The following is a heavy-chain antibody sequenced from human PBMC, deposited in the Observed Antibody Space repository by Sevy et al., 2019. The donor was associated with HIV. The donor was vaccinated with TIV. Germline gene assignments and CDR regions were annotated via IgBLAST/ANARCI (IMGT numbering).Heavy chain of an antibody. CDR2: IIPILGIA. CDR1: GGTFSSYA. J-gene: IGHJ3*02. Sequence: ASVKVSCKASGGTFSSYAISWVRQAPGQGLEWMGRIIPILGIANYAQKFQGRVTITADKSTSTAYMELSSLRSDDTAVYYCARDKGYYGSGSYFAFDIWGQGTMVTVSS. CDR3: ARDKGYYGSGSYFAFDI. V-gene: IGHV1-69*04. D-gene: IGHD3-10*01.